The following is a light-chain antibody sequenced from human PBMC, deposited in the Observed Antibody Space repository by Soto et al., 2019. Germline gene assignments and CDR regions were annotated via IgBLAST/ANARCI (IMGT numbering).Light chain of an antibody. CDR2: EVS. CDR3: SSYAGNNMRV. J-gene: IGLJ1*01. CDR1: SSDVGTYKP. Sequence: QSALTQPASVSGSPGQSITISCTGTSSDVGTYKPVSWYQQHPGKAPKVIIYEVSNRPSGVPDRFSGSKSGNTASLTVSGLQAEDEAEYYCSSYAGNNMRVFGTGTKLTVL. V-gene: IGLV2-14*02.